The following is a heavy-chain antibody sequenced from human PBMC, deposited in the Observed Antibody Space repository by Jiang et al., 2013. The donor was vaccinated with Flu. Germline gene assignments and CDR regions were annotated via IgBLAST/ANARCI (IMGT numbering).Heavy chain of an antibody. J-gene: IGHJ1*01. CDR1: GFSLSDHY. CDR2: TRNKANNFST. V-gene: IGHV3-72*01. D-gene: IGHD3-16*01. Sequence: VQLVESGGDLVQPGGSLRLSCATSGFSLSDHYMDWVRQAPGKGLEWVGRTRNKANNFSTEYAASVKGRFTISRDDSKNSVFLQMNSLKTEDTAVYFCTRGRQFGHWGQGTLVTVSS. CDR3: TRGRQFGH.